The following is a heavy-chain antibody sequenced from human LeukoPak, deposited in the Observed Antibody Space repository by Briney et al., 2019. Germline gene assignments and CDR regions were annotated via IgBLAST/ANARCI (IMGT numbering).Heavy chain of an antibody. D-gene: IGHD2-2*01. CDR1: GFTFSNAW. Sequence: GGSLRLSCAASGFTFSNAWMSWVRQAPGKGLEWVGRIKSKTDGGTTDYAAPAKGRFTISRDDSKNTLYLQMNSLKTEDTAVYYCTTRYCSSTSCYYHDYWGQGTLVTVSS. V-gene: IGHV3-15*01. CDR3: TTRYCSSTSCYYHDY. J-gene: IGHJ4*02. CDR2: IKSKTDGGTT.